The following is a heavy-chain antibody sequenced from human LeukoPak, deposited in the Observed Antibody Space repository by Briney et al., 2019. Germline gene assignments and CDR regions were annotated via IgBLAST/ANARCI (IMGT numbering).Heavy chain of an antibody. CDR3: ASNYYGSGSLDY. J-gene: IGHJ4*02. D-gene: IGHD3-10*01. CDR1: GGSISSYY. CDR2: IYYNGST. Sequence: SETLSLTCTVSGGSISSYYWSWIRQPPGKGLEWIGYIYYNGSTSYNPSLKSRVTISVDTSKNQFSLKLSSVTAADTAVYYCASNYYGSGSLDYWGQGNLVTVSS. V-gene: IGHV4-59*08.